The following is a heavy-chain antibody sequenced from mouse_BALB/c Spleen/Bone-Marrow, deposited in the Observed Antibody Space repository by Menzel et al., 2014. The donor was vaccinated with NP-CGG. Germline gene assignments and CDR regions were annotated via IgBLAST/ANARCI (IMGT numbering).Heavy chain of an antibody. J-gene: IGHJ2*01. CDR2: IYPGDGDT. CDR3: ARSGYDSNYDY. CDR1: GYAFSAYW. D-gene: IGHD1-1*01. Sequence: QVQLQQSGAELVRPGSSVKISCKASGYAFSAYWMIWVKQRPGQGLEWIGQIYPGDGDTNYNGKFKGKATLTADKSSSTAYMQISSLTSEGSAVYFCARSGYDSNYDYWGQGTTLTVSS. V-gene: IGHV1-80*01.